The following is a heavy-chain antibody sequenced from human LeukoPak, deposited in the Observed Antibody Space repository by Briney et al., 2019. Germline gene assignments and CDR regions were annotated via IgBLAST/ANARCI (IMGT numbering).Heavy chain of an antibody. CDR1: GFTFDDYA. V-gene: IGHV3-9*01. CDR3: AKADDFWSGGYDY. D-gene: IGHD3-3*01. Sequence: GGSLRLSCAASGFTFDDYAMHWVRQAPGKGLEWVSGISWNSGSIGYADSVKGRFTISRDNAKNSLYLQMNRLRAEDTALYYCAKADDFWSGGYDYWGQGTLVTVSS. CDR2: ISWNSGSI. J-gene: IGHJ4*02.